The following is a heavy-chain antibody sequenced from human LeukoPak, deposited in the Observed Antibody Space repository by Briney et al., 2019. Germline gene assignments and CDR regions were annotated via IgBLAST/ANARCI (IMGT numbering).Heavy chain of an antibody. CDR3: ARNGGSYYSRYYYGMDV. D-gene: IGHD1-26*01. J-gene: IGHJ6*02. Sequence: SETLSLTCTVSGGSVSSGSYYWSWIRQPPGKGLEWIGYIYYSGSTNYNPSLKSRVTISVDTSKNQFSLKLSSVTAADTAVYYCARNGGSYYSRYYYGMDVWGQGTTVTVSS. CDR2: IYYSGST. CDR1: GGSVSSGSYY. V-gene: IGHV4-61*01.